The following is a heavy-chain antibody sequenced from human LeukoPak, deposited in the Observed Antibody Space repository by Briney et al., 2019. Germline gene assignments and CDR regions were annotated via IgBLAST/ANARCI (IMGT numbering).Heavy chain of an antibody. Sequence: GGSLRLSCADSGFTFSGYAMSWVRQAPGKGLEWVSGISGGGDTTYSADSVKGRFTVSRDNSKNSLYLQMNSLRVEDTAVYYCARFSCSGASCYGLDVWGQGTTVIVS. CDR1: GFTFSGYA. CDR2: ISGGGDTT. V-gene: IGHV3-23*01. J-gene: IGHJ6*02. CDR3: ARFSCSGASCYGLDV. D-gene: IGHD2-15*01.